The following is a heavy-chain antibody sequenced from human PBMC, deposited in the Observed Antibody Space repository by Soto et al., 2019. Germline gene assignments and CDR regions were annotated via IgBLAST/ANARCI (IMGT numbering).Heavy chain of an antibody. J-gene: IGHJ4*02. D-gene: IGHD2-15*01. CDR3: ARGGPAVVSLGLDY. CDR2: IYYSGST. CDR1: GGSISSGGYY. V-gene: IGHV4-31*03. Sequence: SETLSLTCTVSGGSISSGGYYWSWIRQLPGKGLEWIGYIYYSGSTYYNPSLKSRVTISVDTSKNQFSLKLSSVTAADTAVYYCARGGPAVVSLGLDYWGQGTLVTVSS.